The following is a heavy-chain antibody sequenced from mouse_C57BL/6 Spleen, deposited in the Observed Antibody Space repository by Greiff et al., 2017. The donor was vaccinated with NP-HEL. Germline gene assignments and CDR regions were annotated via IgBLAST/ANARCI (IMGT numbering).Heavy chain of an antibody. V-gene: IGHV1-80*01. D-gene: IGHD1-1*01. Sequence: VQLQQSGAELVKPGASVKISCKASGYAFSSYWMNWVKQRPGKGLEWIGQIYPGDGDTNYNGKFKGKATLTADKSSSTAYMQLSSLTSEDSAVYFCARPSSDYYYGTLDYWGQGTTLTVSS. CDR3: ARPSSDYYYGTLDY. CDR1: GYAFSSYW. J-gene: IGHJ2*01. CDR2: IYPGDGDT.